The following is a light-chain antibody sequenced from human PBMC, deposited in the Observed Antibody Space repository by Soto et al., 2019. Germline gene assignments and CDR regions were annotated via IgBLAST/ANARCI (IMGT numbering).Light chain of an antibody. J-gene: IGLJ1*01. CDR1: SSDVGGYEY. CDR3: SSYTSSITRV. Sequence: QSVLTQPPSASGSYGQSVTISCTGTSSDVGGYEYVSWYQLHPDKAPKLIIYDVSNRPSGVSNRFSGSKSGNTASLTISGLQPEDEADYYCSSYTSSITRVFGTGTKVTVL. CDR2: DVS. V-gene: IGLV2-14*01.